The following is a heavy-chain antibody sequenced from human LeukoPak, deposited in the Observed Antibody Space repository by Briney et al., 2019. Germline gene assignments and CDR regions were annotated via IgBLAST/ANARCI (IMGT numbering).Heavy chain of an antibody. V-gene: IGHV4-59*11. CDR1: GDSIGSHY. Sequence: PSETLSLTCTVSGDSIGSHYWSWIRQPPGKGLEWIGYIFYVGSTNYNPSLKSRVTISVDTSKNQFSLKLNSVTAADTAVYYCARLGSPQGYGGNKAFDIWGHGTMVTVSS. CDR3: ARLGSPQGYGGNKAFDI. J-gene: IGHJ3*02. CDR2: IFYVGST. D-gene: IGHD4-23*01.